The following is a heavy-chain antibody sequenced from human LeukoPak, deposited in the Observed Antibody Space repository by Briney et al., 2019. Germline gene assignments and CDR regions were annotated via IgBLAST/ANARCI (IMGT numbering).Heavy chain of an antibody. J-gene: IGHJ5*02. CDR2: INPNSGGT. CDR3: ARDPEYSSSAFYWFDP. Sequence: ASVKDSCKASGYTFTGYYMHWVRQAPGQGLEWMGWINPNSGGTNYAQKFQGRVTMTRDTSISTAYMELSRLRSDDTAVYYCARDPEYSSSAFYWFDPWGQGTLVTVSS. V-gene: IGHV1-2*02. CDR1: GYTFTGYY. D-gene: IGHD6-6*01.